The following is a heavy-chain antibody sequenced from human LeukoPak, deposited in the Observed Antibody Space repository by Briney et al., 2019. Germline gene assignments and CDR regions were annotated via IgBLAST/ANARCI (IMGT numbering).Heavy chain of an antibody. V-gene: IGHV4-61*02. D-gene: IGHD3-22*01. CDR3: ARDHSYYDSSGYYYFPFDY. J-gene: IGHJ4*02. CDR1: GGSISSGSYY. CDR2: IYTSGST. Sequence: SQTLSLTCTVSGGSISSGSYYWSWLRQPAGKGLEWIGRIYTSGSTNYNPSLKSRVTISVDTSKNQFSLKLSSVTAADTAVYYCARDHSYYDSSGYYYFPFDYWGQGTLVTVSS.